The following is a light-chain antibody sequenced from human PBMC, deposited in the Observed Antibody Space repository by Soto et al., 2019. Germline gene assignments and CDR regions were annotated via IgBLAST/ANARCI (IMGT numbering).Light chain of an antibody. CDR3: QQSNTFPYT. J-gene: IGKJ2*01. Sequence: IQLTQSPSSVSASVGDRVTITCRASQRIDTWLAWYQQKPGKAPNLLIYGASNLQCGVPSRFSASGSGTDFILTISSLQPEDFATYYCQQSNTFPYTFGQGTKLEL. CDR1: QRIDTW. V-gene: IGKV1-12*01. CDR2: GAS.